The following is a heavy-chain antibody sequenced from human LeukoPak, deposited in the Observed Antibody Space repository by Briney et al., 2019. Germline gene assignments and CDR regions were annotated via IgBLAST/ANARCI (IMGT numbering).Heavy chain of an antibody. D-gene: IGHD5-24*01. Sequence: GGSLRLSCVTSGFPFSSYWMTWVRQAPGKGLEWVANIKQDGSKKSYVDSVKGRFTISRDNAKNSLYLQMNSLRAEDTAIYYCTRVGYIDEGIDYWGQGTLVTVSS. CDR3: TRVGYIDEGIDY. CDR2: IKQDGSKK. CDR1: GFPFSSYW. J-gene: IGHJ4*02. V-gene: IGHV3-7*04.